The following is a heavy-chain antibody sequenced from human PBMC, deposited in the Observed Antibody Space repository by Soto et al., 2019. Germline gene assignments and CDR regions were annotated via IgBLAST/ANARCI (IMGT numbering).Heavy chain of an antibody. V-gene: IGHV3-48*01. CDR3: ASSRGFTYYYGSETNNWFDP. CDR1: GFTFSSYS. D-gene: IGHD3-10*01. Sequence: EVQLVESGGGLVQPGGSLRLSCAASGFTFSSYSMNWVRQAPGKGLEWVSYISSSSSTIYYADSVKGRFTISRDNAKNSLYLQMNSLRAEDTAVYYCASSRGFTYYYGSETNNWFDPWGQGTLVTVSS. CDR2: ISSSSSTI. J-gene: IGHJ5*02.